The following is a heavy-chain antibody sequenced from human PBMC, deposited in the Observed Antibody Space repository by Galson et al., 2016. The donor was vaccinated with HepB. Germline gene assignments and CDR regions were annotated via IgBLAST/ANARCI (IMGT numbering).Heavy chain of an antibody. CDR2: IYTAGNT. CDR1: GFTFSSYG. V-gene: IGHV3-53*01. Sequence: LRLSCAASGFTFSSYGMSWVRQAPGKGLEWVSIIYTAGNTYYTDSVKGRFTISRDNAQNTLYLQMTSLTGEDTSVYYCARGPGYYSASGRPWDYNPMDVWGQGTTVIVSS. D-gene: IGHD3-10*01. J-gene: IGHJ6*02. CDR3: ARGPGYYSASGRPWDYNPMDV.